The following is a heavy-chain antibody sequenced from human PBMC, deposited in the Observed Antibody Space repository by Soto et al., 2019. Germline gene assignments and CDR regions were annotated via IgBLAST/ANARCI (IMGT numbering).Heavy chain of an antibody. CDR2: INHSGST. D-gene: IGHD6-13*01. CDR3: ARRASSSWYFDY. Sequence: QVQLQQWGAGLLKPSETLSLTCAVYGGSFSGYYWSWIRQPPGKGLEWIGEINHSGSTNYNPSLKSRVTISVETSKNQFSLKLSSVTAADTAVYYCARRASSSWYFDYWGQGTLVTVSS. CDR1: GGSFSGYY. J-gene: IGHJ4*02. V-gene: IGHV4-34*01.